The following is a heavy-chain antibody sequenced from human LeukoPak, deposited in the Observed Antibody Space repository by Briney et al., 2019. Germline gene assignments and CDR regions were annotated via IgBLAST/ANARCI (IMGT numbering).Heavy chain of an antibody. Sequence: PGGSLRLSCAASGFTFSSYGMHWVRQAPGKGLEWVAVISYDGSNKYYADSVKGRFTISRDNSKNTLYLQMNSLGAEDTAVYYCAKDRRGYYFDYWGQGTLVTVSS. V-gene: IGHV3-30*18. CDR1: GFTFSSYG. J-gene: IGHJ4*02. CDR2: ISYDGSNK. D-gene: IGHD3-10*01. CDR3: AKDRRGYYFDY.